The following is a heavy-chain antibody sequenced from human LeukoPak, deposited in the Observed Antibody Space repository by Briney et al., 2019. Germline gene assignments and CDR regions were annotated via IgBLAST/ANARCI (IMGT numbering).Heavy chain of an antibody. CDR2: IIPIFGTA. Sequence: GASVKVSCKASGGTFSSYAISWVRQAPGQGLEWMGGIIPIFGTANYAQKFQGRVTITTDESTSTAYMELSSLRSEDTAVYYCAMSTARDVDYYYYYMDVWGKGTTVTVSS. CDR1: GGTFSSYA. CDR3: AMSTARDVDYYYYYMDV. J-gene: IGHJ6*03. V-gene: IGHV1-69*05. D-gene: IGHD2-8*02.